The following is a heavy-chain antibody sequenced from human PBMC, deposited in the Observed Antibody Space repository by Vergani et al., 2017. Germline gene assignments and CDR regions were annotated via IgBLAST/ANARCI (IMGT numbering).Heavy chain of an antibody. Sequence: QLQLQESGPGLVKPSETLSLTCTVSGGSISSSSYYWGWIRQPPGKGLEWIGSIYYSGTTYYTPSLKSRLTMSLQTSKNQLSLRLSSVTAADTAVYYGAKEIGHSSSWYGENGFDPWGQGTLVTVSS. J-gene: IGHJ5*02. D-gene: IGHD6-13*01. V-gene: IGHV4-39*07. CDR2: IYYSGTT. CDR3: AKEIGHSSSWYGENGFDP. CDR1: GGSISSSSYY.